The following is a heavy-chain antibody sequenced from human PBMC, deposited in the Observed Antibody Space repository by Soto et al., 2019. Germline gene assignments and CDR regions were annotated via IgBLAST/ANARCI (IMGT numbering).Heavy chain of an antibody. D-gene: IGHD2-21*01. Sequence: QVQLQESGPGLVKPSETLSLPCTVPGGSVNIGTYYWSGIRQPPGKGLEWIGFIHYSGSTNYNPSLKSRVTMSVDTSKNQFSLKLTSVNAADTAVYYCTRGGDAYKNCHWGQGTLVTVSS. J-gene: IGHJ4*02. CDR2: IHYSGST. CDR1: GGSVNIGTYY. CDR3: TRGGDAYKNCH. V-gene: IGHV4-61*01.